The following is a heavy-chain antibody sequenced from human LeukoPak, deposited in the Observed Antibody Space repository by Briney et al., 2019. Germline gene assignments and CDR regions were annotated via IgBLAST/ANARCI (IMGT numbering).Heavy chain of an antibody. CDR3: AKSSRKLTYYYGSGSFNWFDP. J-gene: IGHJ5*02. D-gene: IGHD3-10*01. CDR1: GFTFSSYA. V-gene: IGHV3-23*01. CDR2: ISGSGGST. Sequence: PGGSLRLSCAASGFTFSSYAMSWVRQAPGKGLEWVSAISGSGGSTYYADSVKGRFTISRDNSKNTLYLQMNSLRAEDTAVYYCAKSSRKLTYYYGSGSFNWFDPWGQGTLVTVSS.